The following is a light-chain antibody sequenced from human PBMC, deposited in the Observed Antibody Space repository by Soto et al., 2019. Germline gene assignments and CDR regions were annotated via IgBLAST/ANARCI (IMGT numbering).Light chain of an antibody. V-gene: IGKV3-20*01. CDR2: GAS. CDR1: QSVSSSY. J-gene: IGKJ1*01. Sequence: EIVLTQSPGTLSLSPGERATLSCRASQSVSSSYLAWYQQKPGQAPRLLIYGASSRATGIPDRFSGSGSGTDFTLTISRLEPEDFAVYYWQQYGSSPQTFGQGTKV. CDR3: QQYGSSPQT.